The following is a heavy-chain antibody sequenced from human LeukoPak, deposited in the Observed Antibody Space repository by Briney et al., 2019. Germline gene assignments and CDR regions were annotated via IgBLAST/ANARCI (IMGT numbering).Heavy chain of an antibody. Sequence: SETLSLTCTVSGCSISRYYWSWIRQPPGKGLEWIGYIYYSRSTNYNPSLKSGVTLSVDTPKNQLSLTLSSVTAADTAVHYCASGGPKDAFDIWGQGRMVSVSS. J-gene: IGHJ3*02. V-gene: IGHV4-59*08. CDR2: IYYSRST. D-gene: IGHD2-15*01. CDR3: ASGGPKDAFDI. CDR1: GCSISRYY.